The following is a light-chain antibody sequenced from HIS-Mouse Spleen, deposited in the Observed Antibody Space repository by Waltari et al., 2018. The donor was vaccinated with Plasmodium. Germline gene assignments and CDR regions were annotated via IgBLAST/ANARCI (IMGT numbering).Light chain of an antibody. J-gene: IGLJ2*01. Sequence: SSELTQDPAVSVALGQTVRITCKGASLSSYYASLYQQKPGPTPVLVIYGKNNRPAGIPDRFSGASSGNTASLTITGAQAEEEADYYCNSRDSSGNHVVFGGGTKLTVL. CDR3: NSRDSSGNHVV. CDR1: SLSSYY. CDR2: GKN. V-gene: IGLV3-19*01.